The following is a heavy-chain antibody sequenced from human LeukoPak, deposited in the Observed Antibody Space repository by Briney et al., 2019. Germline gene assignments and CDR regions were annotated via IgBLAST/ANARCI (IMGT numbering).Heavy chain of an antibody. CDR1: GFTFSSYA. CDR2: ISGSGGST. J-gene: IGHJ6*02. D-gene: IGHD3-3*01. CDR3: AKDEAVVIIVPYYYYGMDV. V-gene: IGHV3-23*01. Sequence: PGGSLRLSCAASGFTFSSYAMSWVRQAPGKGLEWVSAISGSGGSTYYADSVKGRFTISRDNSKNTLYLQMNSLRAEDTAVYYCAKDEAVVIIVPYYYYGMDVWGQGTTVTVS.